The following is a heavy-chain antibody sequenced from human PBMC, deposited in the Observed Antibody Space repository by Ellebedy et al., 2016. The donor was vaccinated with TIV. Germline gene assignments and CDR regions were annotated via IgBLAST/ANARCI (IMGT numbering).Heavy chain of an antibody. Sequence: GESLKISCAASGFTFSTYWMTWVRQGPGKGLEWVASINQDGSQKYSVESVKGRFTIARDNAKNSLYLQMNSLRAEDTAVYYCVRLRIAAAGRSFDYWGQGTLVTVSS. V-gene: IGHV3-7*01. D-gene: IGHD6-13*01. CDR2: INQDGSQK. J-gene: IGHJ4*02. CDR1: GFTFSTYW. CDR3: VRLRIAAAGRSFDY.